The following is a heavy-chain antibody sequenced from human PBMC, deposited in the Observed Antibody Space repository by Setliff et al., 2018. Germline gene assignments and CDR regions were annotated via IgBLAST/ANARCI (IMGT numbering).Heavy chain of an antibody. D-gene: IGHD5-12*01. CDR3: AGCGYGQYYAMDV. V-gene: IGHV4-59*02. J-gene: IGHJ6*02. CDR2: ISYSGST. Sequence: SETLSLTCSVSGVSVSGYFWSWIRQPPGKPLEWIGYISYSGSTNYNPSLKTRVSISEDTSRNQISLRLLSVSAADTAVYYCAGCGYGQYYAMDVWGQGTTVTVSS. CDR1: GVSVSGYF.